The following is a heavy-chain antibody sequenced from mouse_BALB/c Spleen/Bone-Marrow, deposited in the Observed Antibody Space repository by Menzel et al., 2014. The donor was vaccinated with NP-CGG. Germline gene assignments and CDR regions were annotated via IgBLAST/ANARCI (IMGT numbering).Heavy chain of an antibody. J-gene: IGHJ2*01. Sequence: QVQLQQSAAELARPGASVKLSCKASGYIFTSYTIQWIKQRPGQGLEWIGYINPSIGYTEYNQKFKDKTTLTADTSSRTADMQLSSLTSEEAAVYDGAREGTYYAYVDYWGQGTTLTGTS. CDR2: INPSIGYT. D-gene: IGHD1-1*01. CDR3: AREGTYYAYVDY. V-gene: IGHV1-4*02. CDR1: GYIFTSYT.